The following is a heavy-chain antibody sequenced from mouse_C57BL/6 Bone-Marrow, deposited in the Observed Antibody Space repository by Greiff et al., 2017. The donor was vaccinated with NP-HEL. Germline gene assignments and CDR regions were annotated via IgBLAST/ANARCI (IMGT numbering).Heavy chain of an antibody. V-gene: IGHV1-80*01. CDR2: IYPGDGDT. Sequence: VHLVESGAELVKPGASVKISCKASGYEFSNYWMNWVKQRPGKGLEWIGQIYPGDGDTKYNGKFKDKATLTADKSSSTAYMQLSRLASEDSAVYFCARGAYWGQGTLVTVSA. CDR3: ARGAY. CDR1: GYEFSNYW. J-gene: IGHJ3*01.